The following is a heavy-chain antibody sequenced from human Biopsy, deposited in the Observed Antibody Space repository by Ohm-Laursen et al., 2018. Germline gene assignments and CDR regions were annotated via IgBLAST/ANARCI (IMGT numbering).Heavy chain of an antibody. CDR3: ARDRGYYSDRTVPGYFDL. CDR1: GDSIRSYY. D-gene: IGHD3-22*01. CDR2: VYYTGST. Sequence: SDTLSLTWTVSGDSIRSYYWRWIRQPPGKGLQGIGYVYYTGSTDYNPSLQSRVTISVDTSKNHFSLRLRSVTPADTAIYYCARDRGYYSDRTVPGYFDLWGRGTLVTVSS. J-gene: IGHJ2*01. V-gene: IGHV4-59*01.